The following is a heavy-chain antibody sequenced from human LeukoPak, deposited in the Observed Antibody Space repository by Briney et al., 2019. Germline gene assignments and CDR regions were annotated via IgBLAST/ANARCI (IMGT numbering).Heavy chain of an antibody. CDR3: ARARGYCSGGSCYDFDY. CDR2: IYHSGST. CDR1: GGSISSSNW. D-gene: IGHD2-15*01. V-gene: IGHV4-4*02. J-gene: IGHJ4*02. Sequence: SETLSLTCAVSGGSISSSNWWSWVRQPPGKGLEWIGEIYHSGSTNYNPSLKSRVTISVDKSKNQFSLKLSSVTAADTAVYYCARARGYCSGGSCYDFDYWGQGTLVTVSS.